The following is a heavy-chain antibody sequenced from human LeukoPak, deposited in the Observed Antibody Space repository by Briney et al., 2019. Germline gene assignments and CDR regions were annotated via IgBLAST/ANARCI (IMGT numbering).Heavy chain of an antibody. CDR2: INHSGST. CDR1: GGSFSGYY. D-gene: IGHD3-22*01. V-gene: IGHV4-34*01. Sequence: SETLSLTCAVYGGSFSGYYWSWIRQPPGKGREWIGEINHSGSTNYNPFLKSRVTISVDTSKNQFTMNLTSVTAADTAVYYCARRGTYYYDSSGYYYPFDYWGQGTLVTVSS. CDR3: ARRGTYYYDSSGYYYPFDY. J-gene: IGHJ4*02.